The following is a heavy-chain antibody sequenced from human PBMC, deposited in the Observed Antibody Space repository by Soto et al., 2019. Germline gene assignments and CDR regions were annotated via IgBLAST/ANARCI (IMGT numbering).Heavy chain of an antibody. Sequence: QVQLVESGGGVVQPGRSLRLSCAASGFTFSSYGMHWVRQAPGKGLEWVAVIWYDGSNKYYADSVKGRFTISRDNSKNTLYLQMNSLRAEDTAVYYCARKRLGGYVDAFDIWGQGTMVTVSS. CDR3: ARKRLGGYVDAFDI. D-gene: IGHD3-22*01. J-gene: IGHJ3*02. CDR1: GFTFSSYG. V-gene: IGHV3-33*01. CDR2: IWYDGSNK.